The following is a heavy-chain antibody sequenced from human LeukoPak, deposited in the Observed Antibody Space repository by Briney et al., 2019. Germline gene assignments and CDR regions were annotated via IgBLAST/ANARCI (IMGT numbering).Heavy chain of an antibody. CDR3: AKDKSQVGVDSASTLVDH. J-gene: IGHJ4*02. CDR2: IRFDGRDE. D-gene: IGHD2-8*02. V-gene: IGHV3-30*02. Sequence: PGGSLRLSCAASGFTFRNFGMHWVRQAPGKGLEWVAFIRFDGRDEYYVDSLKGRFTISRDNSKNTVYLQMNRLTSEDTALYYCAKDKSQVGVDSASTLVDHWGQGTLVIVSS. CDR1: GFTFRNFG.